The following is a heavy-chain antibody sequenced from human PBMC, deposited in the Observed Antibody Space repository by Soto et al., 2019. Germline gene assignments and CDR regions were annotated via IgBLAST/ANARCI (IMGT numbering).Heavy chain of an antibody. CDR3: ARTKCSGGSCYLWSLDD. Sequence: SETLSLTCTVSGGSITTGGYYWSWIRQLPGKGLEWIGHRYYSESTYYNPSLKSRVSISLDASKNQFSLKLSFVTAADTAMYYSARTKCSGGSCYLWSLDDWGQGTPVTVSS. CDR1: GGSITTGGYY. J-gene: IGHJ4*02. V-gene: IGHV4-31*03. CDR2: RYYSEST. D-gene: IGHD2-15*01.